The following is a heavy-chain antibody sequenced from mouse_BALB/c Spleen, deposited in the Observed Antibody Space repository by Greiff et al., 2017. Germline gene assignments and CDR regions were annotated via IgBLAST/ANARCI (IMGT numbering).Heavy chain of an antibody. D-gene: IGHD2-1*01. Sequence: EVKLQESGPGLVKPSQSLSLTCTVTGYSITSDYAWNWIRQFPGNKLEWMGYISYSGSTSYNPSLKSRISITRDTSKNQFFPQLNSVTTEDTATYYCAREGGNYDWYFDVWGAGTTVTVSS. CDR2: ISYSGST. CDR3: AREGGNYDWYFDV. CDR1: GYSITSDYA. J-gene: IGHJ1*01. V-gene: IGHV3-2*02.